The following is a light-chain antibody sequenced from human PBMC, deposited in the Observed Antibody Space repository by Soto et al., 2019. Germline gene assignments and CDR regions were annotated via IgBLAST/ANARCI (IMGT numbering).Light chain of an antibody. CDR1: QSIAYW. V-gene: IGKV1-5*01. J-gene: IGKJ1*01. Sequence: IQMTQSPSSLSPPVRDRVTITCRSSQSIAYWLAWYQQKPGKAPNLLIYAASTLETGVPSRFSASGYPTEFTLTIASLQPDDSATYYCQQYNSFSTTFGQGSK. CDR2: AAS. CDR3: QQYNSFSTT.